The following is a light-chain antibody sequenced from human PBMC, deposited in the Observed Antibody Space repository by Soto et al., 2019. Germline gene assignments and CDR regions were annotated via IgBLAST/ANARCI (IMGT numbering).Light chain of an antibody. Sequence: EIVLSQSPGTLSLSPGERATLSCRASQSVSSSYLAWYQQKPGQAPRLLMYGASTRATGIPARFSGSGSGTEFTLTISSLQSEDFAVYYCQQYDDWPPWTFGQGTNVDIK. V-gene: IGKV3-15*01. CDR2: GAS. J-gene: IGKJ1*01. CDR3: QQYDDWPPWT. CDR1: QSVSSSY.